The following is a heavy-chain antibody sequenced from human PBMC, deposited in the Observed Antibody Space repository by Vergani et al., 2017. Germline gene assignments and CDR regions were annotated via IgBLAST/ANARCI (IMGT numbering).Heavy chain of an antibody. D-gene: IGHD1-26*01. CDR2: INPSGGST. CDR1: GYTFTSYY. CDR3: AREGSSGSYPDYYFDY. V-gene: IGHV1-46*01. Sequence: QVQLVQSGAEVKKPGASVKVSCKASGYTFTSYYMHWVRQAPGQGLEWMGIINPSGGSTSYAQKFQGIVTMTRDTSTSTVYMELSSLRSEDTAVYYCAREGSSGSYPDYYFDYWGQGTLVTVSS. J-gene: IGHJ4*02.